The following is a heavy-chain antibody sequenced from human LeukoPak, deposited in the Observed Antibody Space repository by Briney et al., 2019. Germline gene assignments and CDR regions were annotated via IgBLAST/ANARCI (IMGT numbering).Heavy chain of an antibody. CDR2: IYHSGST. Sequence: SETLSLTCAVSGYSISSGYYWGWIRQPPGKGLEWIGSIYHSGSTYYNPSLKSRVTISVDTSKNQFSLKPSSVTAADTAVYYCARHIAYYYDSSGQEDAFDIWGQGTMVTVSS. D-gene: IGHD3-22*01. CDR3: ARHIAYYYDSSGQEDAFDI. V-gene: IGHV4-38-2*01. CDR1: GYSISSGYY. J-gene: IGHJ3*02.